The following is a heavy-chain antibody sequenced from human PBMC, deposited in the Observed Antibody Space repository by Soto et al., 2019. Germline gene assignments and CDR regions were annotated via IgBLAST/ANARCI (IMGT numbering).Heavy chain of an antibody. Sequence: VQLQGSGPGLVKPSQTLSLTCTVSGASVNTGDYYWSYIRQSPGKGLEWLGYLFYSGDTYYNPSLKSRATISLNTSRNQISLTLTSVTDADTAVYFCVGTGTADDFWGQCTLVTVSS. CDR3: VGTGTADDF. CDR2: LFYSGDT. J-gene: IGHJ1*01. CDR1: GASVNTGDYY. V-gene: IGHV4-30-4*01. D-gene: IGHD1-7*01.